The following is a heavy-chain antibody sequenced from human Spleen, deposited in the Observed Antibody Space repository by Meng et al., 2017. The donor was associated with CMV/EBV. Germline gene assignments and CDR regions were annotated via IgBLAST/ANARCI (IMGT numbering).Heavy chain of an antibody. J-gene: IGHJ5*02. CDR2: INPNSGGT. V-gene: IGHV1-2*02. Sequence: ASVKVSCKASGYTFTGYYMHWVRQAPGQGLEWMGWINPNSGGTNYAQKFQGRVTMTTDTSTSTAYMELRSLRSDDTAVYYCARDGPGMAVPTWFDPWGQGTLVTVSS. CDR1: GYTFTGYY. D-gene: IGHD6-19*01. CDR3: ARDGPGMAVPTWFDP.